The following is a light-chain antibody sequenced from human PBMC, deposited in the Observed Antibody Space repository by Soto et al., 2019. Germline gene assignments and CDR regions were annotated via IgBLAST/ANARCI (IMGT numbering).Light chain of an antibody. CDR2: ENN. CDR1: SSNIGNNY. Sequence: QSVLTQPPSVSAAPGQKVTISCSGSSSNIGNNYVSWYQQLPGTAPKLLIYENNKRPSGITDRFSGSKSGTSATLGITGLQTGDEADYYCGTWDSSLSASYVFGTGTKLTVL. CDR3: GTWDSSLSASYV. V-gene: IGLV1-51*02. J-gene: IGLJ1*01.